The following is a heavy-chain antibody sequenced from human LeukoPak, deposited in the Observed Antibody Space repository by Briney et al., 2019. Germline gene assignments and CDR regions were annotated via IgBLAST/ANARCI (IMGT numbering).Heavy chain of an antibody. CDR3: ARGPTSSYYDSSGYYYVY. J-gene: IGHJ4*02. CDR2: INHSGST. V-gene: IGHV4-34*01. D-gene: IGHD3-22*01. Sequence: SETLSLTCAVYGGSFSGYYWSWIRQPPGKGLEWIGEINHSGSTNYNPSLKSRVTISVDTSKNQFSLKLSSVTAADTAGHYCARGPTSSYYDSSGYYYVYWGQGTLVTVSS. CDR1: GGSFSGYY.